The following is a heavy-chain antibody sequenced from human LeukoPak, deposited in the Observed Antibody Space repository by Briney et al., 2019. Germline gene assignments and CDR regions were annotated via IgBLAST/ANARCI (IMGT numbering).Heavy chain of an antibody. J-gene: IGHJ6*03. CDR2: ISYDGSNK. D-gene: IGHD2-21*02. V-gene: IGHV3-30*04. CDR3: ARAKLAYCGGDCSPYYYMDV. CDR1: GFTFSSYA. Sequence: GGCLRFSCAASGFTFSSYAMHWVRQAPGKGLEWVAVISYDGSNKYYADSVKGRFTISRDNSKNTLYLQMNSLRAEDTAVYYCARAKLAYCGGDCSPYYYMDVWGKGTTVTVSS.